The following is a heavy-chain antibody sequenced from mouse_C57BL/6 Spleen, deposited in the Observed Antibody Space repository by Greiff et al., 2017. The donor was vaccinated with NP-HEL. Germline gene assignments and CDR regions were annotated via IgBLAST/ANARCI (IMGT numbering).Heavy chain of an antibody. J-gene: IGHJ4*01. D-gene: IGHD2-1*01. CDR2: INPSSGYT. CDR1: GYTFTSYT. V-gene: IGHV1-4*01. CDR3: TRGGNYVYYYAMDY. Sequence: VQLQQSGAELARPGASVKMSCKASGYTFTSYTMHWVKQRPGQGLEWIGYINPSSGYTKYNQKFKDKATLTADKSSSTAYMQLSSLTSEDSADYYGTRGGNYVYYYAMDYWGQGTSVTVSS.